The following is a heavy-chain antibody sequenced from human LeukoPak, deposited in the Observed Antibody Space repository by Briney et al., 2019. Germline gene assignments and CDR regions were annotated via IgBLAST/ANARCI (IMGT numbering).Heavy chain of an antibody. J-gene: IGHJ6*03. CDR1: GYTFTSYG. Sequence: ASVKVSCKASGYTFTSYGISWVRQAPGQGLEWMGWISAYNGNTNYAQKLQGRVTMTTDTSTSTAYMELRSLRSDDTAVYYCARDSRYCSGGSCYNPMDVWGKGTTVTISS. CDR3: ARDSRYCSGGSCYNPMDV. D-gene: IGHD2-15*01. CDR2: ISAYNGNT. V-gene: IGHV1-18*01.